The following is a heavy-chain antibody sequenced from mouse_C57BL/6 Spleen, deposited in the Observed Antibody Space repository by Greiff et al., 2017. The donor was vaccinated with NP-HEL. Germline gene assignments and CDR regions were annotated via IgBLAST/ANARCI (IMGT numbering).Heavy chain of an antibody. J-gene: IGHJ3*01. D-gene: IGHD1-1*01. CDR2: IRSKSSNYAT. V-gene: IGHV10-3*01. CDR3: VREGYYYGSSPAWFAY. Sequence: EVQVVESGGGLVQPKGSLKLSCAASGFTFNTYAMHWVRQAPGKGLEWVARIRSKSSNYATYYADSVKDRFTIYRDDSQSMLYLQMNNLKTEDTAMYYCVREGYYYGSSPAWFAYWGQGTLVTVSA. CDR1: GFTFNTYA.